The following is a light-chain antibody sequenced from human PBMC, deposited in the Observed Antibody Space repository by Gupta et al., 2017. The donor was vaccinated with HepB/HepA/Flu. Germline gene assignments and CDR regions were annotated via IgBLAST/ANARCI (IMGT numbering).Light chain of an antibody. CDR2: DVS. Sequence: QYTLTQPASVSESPGQSVTISCTGTDSDLGGYNYVSWYQHHPGKAPKLIIYDVSNRPSGVSNRFSGSKSGNAASLTISGLQAEDEADYYCSSYTTTSTLFGGGTKLTVL. CDR1: DSDLGGYNY. J-gene: IGLJ2*01. CDR3: SSYTTTSTL. V-gene: IGLV2-14*03.